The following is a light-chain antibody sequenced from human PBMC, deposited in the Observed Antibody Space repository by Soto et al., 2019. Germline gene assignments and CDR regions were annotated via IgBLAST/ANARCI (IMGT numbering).Light chain of an antibody. Sequence: GLTKSPGALSLSPGERATLSCRASQSVSSSYLAWYQQKPGQAPRLLIYGASSRATGIPDRFSGSGSGTDFTLTISRLEPEDFAVHYCQQYGSSPPWTFGQGTKVDIK. CDR2: GAS. J-gene: IGKJ1*01. CDR1: QSVSSSY. CDR3: QQYGSSPPWT. V-gene: IGKV3-20*01.